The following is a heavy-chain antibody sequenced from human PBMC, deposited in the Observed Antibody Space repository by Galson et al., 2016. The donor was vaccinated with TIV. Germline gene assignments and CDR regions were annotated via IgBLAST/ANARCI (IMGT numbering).Heavy chain of an antibody. J-gene: IGHJ4*02. CDR3: ARGSDYYDGSGYQN. CDR2: IIAIFGTT. D-gene: IGHD3-22*01. CDR1: GGIFNSYA. Sequence: QSGAEVKIPGASVKVSCKASGGIFNSYAISWVRQAPGQGLEWMVRIIAIFGTTNYAQKFQGRVTITADESTSTVYMELRSLISEDTAVYYCARGSDYYDGSGYQNWGQGTLVTVSS. V-gene: IGHV1-69*13.